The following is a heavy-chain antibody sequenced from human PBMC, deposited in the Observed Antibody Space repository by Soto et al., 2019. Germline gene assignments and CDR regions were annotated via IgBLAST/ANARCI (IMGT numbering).Heavy chain of an antibody. Sequence: QLQLQESGSGLVKPSQTLSLTCAVSGGSISSGGYCWSGIRQPPGKGLEWSGYIYHRGSTYYHPSLKSRVSISVDKSKNQLSMKVSSVTAADTAVDYCARVPDRWGQGTLVTVSS. CDR2: IYHRGST. V-gene: IGHV4-30-2*01. D-gene: IGHD2-2*01. CDR3: ARVPDR. CDR1: GGSISSGGYC. J-gene: IGHJ5*02.